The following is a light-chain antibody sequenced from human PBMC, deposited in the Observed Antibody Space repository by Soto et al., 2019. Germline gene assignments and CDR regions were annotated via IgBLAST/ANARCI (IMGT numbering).Light chain of an antibody. Sequence: QSVLTQPPSVSGAPGQRVTLSCTGNTSNLGAGYDVHWYQQLPGAAPKLCIFGNRNRPSGVPERFSGSKSGTSASLAITGLQAEDEADYYCQASYYILTASVFGGGTKVTVL. CDR3: QASYYILTASV. J-gene: IGLJ3*02. CDR1: TSNLGAGYD. V-gene: IGLV1-40*01. CDR2: GNR.